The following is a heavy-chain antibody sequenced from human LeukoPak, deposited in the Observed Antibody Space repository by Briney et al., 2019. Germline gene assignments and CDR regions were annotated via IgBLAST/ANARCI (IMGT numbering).Heavy chain of an antibody. Sequence: SETLSLTCAVYGGSFSGYYWSWIRQLPGKGLEWIGEINHSGSTNYNPSLKSRVTISVDTSKNQFSLKLSSVTAADTAVYYCARANYYDSSGYYANWGQGTLVTVSS. D-gene: IGHD3-22*01. J-gene: IGHJ4*02. CDR3: ARANYYDSSGYYAN. V-gene: IGHV4-34*01. CDR1: GGSFSGYY. CDR2: INHSGST.